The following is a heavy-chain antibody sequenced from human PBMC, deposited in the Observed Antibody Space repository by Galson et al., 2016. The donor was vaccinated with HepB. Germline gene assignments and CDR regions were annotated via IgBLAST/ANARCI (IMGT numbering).Heavy chain of an antibody. CDR1: GFTFRTHD. CDR2: IGIAGDT. CDR3: AGGTYSDLDY. Sequence: SLRLPCAASGFTFRTHDMHWVRQAPGKGLEWVSHIGIAGDTYYLGSVKGRFTISRENAKNSLYLQMNSLRVEDTAVYYCAGGTYSDLDYWGQGTLVTVS. V-gene: IGHV3-13*01. D-gene: IGHD1-26*01. J-gene: IGHJ4*02.